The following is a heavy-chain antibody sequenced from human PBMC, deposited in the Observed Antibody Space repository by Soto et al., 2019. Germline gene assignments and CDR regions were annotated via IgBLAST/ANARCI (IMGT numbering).Heavy chain of an antibody. CDR2: IYYSGST. V-gene: IGHV4-59*01. CDR3: ARLFGYCTNGVCYTGYYYYYMDV. J-gene: IGHJ6*03. CDR1: GGSISSYY. Sequence: SETLSLTCTVSGGSISSYYWSWIRQPPGKGLEWIGYIYYSGSTNYNPSLKSRVTISVDTSKNQFSLKLSSVTAADTAVYYCARLFGYCTNGVCYTGYYYYYMDVWGKGTTVTVSS. D-gene: IGHD2-8*01.